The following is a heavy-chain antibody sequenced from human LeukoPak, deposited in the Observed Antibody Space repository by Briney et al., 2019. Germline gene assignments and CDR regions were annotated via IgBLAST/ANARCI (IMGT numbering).Heavy chain of an antibody. Sequence: PSGTLSLACAVSGGSISSSNWWSWVRQPPGKGLEWIGEIYHSGSTNYNPSLKSRVTISVDKSKNQFSLKLSSVTAADTAVYYCARNSGYEPDVPGTSAWFDPWGQGTPVTVSS. J-gene: IGHJ5*02. CDR3: ARNSGYEPDVPGTSAWFDP. V-gene: IGHV4-4*02. D-gene: IGHD5-12*01. CDR2: IYHSGST. CDR1: GGSISSSNW.